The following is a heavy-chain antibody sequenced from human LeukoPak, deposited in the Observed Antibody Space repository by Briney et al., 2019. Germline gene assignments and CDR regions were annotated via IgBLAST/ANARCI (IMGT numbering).Heavy chain of an antibody. CDR2: ISWNSGSI. CDR1: GFTFDDYA. D-gene: IGHD3-16*01. Sequence: GGSLRLSCAASGFTFDDYAMHWVRQAPGKGLESVSGISWNSGSIGYADSVKGRFTISRDNAKNSLYLQMNSLRAEDTALYYCAKDGAGGGELYYFDYWGQGTLVTVSS. CDR3: AKDGAGGGELYYFDY. J-gene: IGHJ4*02. V-gene: IGHV3-9*01.